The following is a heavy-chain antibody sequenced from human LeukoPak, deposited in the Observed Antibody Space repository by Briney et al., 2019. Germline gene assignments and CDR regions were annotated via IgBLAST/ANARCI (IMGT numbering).Heavy chain of an antibody. J-gene: IGHJ3*02. Sequence: SETLSLTCTVSGGSISGYYWSWIRQPAGKGLEWIGRIYTSGGTNYNPSLKSRVTMSVDTSKNQFSLKLSSVTAADTAVYYRARVPLDYDILTGPEDLGDAFDIWGQGTMVTVSS. CDR2: IYTSGGT. V-gene: IGHV4-4*07. CDR1: GGSISGYY. D-gene: IGHD3-9*01. CDR3: ARVPLDYDILTGPEDLGDAFDI.